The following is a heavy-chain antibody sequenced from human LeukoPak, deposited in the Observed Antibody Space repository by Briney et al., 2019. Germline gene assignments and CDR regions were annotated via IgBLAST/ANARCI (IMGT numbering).Heavy chain of an antibody. D-gene: IGHD4-17*01. CDR2: ISGSGGST. Sequence: GGSLRLSCAASGFTFSSYAMSWVRQAPGKGLEWVSAISGSGGSTYYADSVKGRFTISRDNSKNTLYLQMNSLRAEDTAVYYCANHDYDDPIYCYYGMDVWGQGTTVTVSS. J-gene: IGHJ6*02. CDR1: GFTFSSYA. V-gene: IGHV3-23*01. CDR3: ANHDYDDPIYCYYGMDV.